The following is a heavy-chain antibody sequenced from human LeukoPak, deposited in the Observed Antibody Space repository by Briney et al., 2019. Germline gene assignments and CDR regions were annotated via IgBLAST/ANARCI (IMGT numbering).Heavy chain of an antibody. J-gene: IGHJ4*02. CDR3: ARASGLAVAGTGY. Sequence: ASVKVSCKASGYTFTTYTMHWVRQAPGQRLEWMGWINAGNGNTKYSQKFQGRITLTRDTSASTAYMELSSLRSEDTAVYCCARASGLAVAGTGYWGQGTLVTVSS. V-gene: IGHV1-3*01. D-gene: IGHD6-19*01. CDR2: INAGNGNT. CDR1: GYTFTTYT.